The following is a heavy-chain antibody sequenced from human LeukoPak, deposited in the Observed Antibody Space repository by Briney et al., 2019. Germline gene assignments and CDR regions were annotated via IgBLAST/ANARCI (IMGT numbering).Heavy chain of an antibody. V-gene: IGHV1-2*02. J-gene: IGHJ4*02. CDR3: AREGRYSYCIFGY. CDR1: GYTFTGYY. Sequence: ASVKVSCKASGYTFTGYYMHWVRQAPGQGLEWMGWINPNSGGTNDAQKFQGRVTMTRDTSISTVYMELSRLRSDDTAVYYCAREGRYSYCIFGYWGQGTLVTVSS. CDR2: INPNSGGT. D-gene: IGHD5-18*01.